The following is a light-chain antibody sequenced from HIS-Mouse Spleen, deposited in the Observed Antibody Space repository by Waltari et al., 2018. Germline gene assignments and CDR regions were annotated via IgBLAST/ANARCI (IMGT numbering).Light chain of an antibody. CDR2: WAS. CDR1: QSVLYSSNNKNY. V-gene: IGKV4-1*01. CDR3: QQYYSTPYT. Sequence: DIVMTQSPDSLAVHLVERATINCKSSQSVLYSSNNKNYLAWYQQKPGQPPKQLIYWASTRESGVPDRFSGSGSGTDFTLTISSLQAEDVAVYYCQQYYSTPYTFGQGTKLEIK. J-gene: IGKJ2*01.